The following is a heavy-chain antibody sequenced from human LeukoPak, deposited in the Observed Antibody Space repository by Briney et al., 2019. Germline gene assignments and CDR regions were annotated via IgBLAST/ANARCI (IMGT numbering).Heavy chain of an antibody. D-gene: IGHD2-15*01. CDR2: IYPGDSDT. CDR1: GYSFTTYW. J-gene: IGHJ4*02. CDR3: ARARFCSGGSCYAEY. Sequence: GQSLKISCKGSGYSFTTYWIGWVRQMPGKGLEWMGIIYPGDSDTRYSPSFQGQVTISADKSISTAYLQWSSLKASDTAMYYCARARFCSGGSCYAEYWGQGTLVTVSS. V-gene: IGHV5-51*01.